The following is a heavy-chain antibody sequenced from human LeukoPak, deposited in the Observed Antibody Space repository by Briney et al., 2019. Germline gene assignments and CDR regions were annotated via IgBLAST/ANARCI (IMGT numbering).Heavy chain of an antibody. CDR1: GFTVSSNY. CDR3: ARSSGYSYGYDY. CDR2: IYSGGST. J-gene: IGHJ4*02. Sequence: GGSLRLSCAASGFTVSSNYMSWVRQAPGKGLEWVSVIYSGGSTYYADSAKGRFTISRDNSKNTLYLQMNSLRAEDTAVYYCARSSGYSYGYDYWGQGTLVTVSS. V-gene: IGHV3-66*01. D-gene: IGHD5-18*01.